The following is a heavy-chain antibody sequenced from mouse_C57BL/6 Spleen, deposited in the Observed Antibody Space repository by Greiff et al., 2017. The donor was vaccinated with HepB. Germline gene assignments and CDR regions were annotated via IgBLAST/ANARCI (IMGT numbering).Heavy chain of an antibody. D-gene: IGHD1-1*01. V-gene: IGHV1-82*01. CDR3: ANYYGSSTPFAY. CDR1: GYAFSSSW. J-gene: IGHJ3*01. Sequence: QVQLQQSGPELVKPGASVKISCKASGYAFSSSWMNWVKQRPGKGLEWIGRIYPGDGDTNYNGKFKGKATLTADESSSTAYMQLSSLTSEDSAVYFWANYYGSSTPFAYWGQGTLVTVSA. CDR2: IYPGDGDT.